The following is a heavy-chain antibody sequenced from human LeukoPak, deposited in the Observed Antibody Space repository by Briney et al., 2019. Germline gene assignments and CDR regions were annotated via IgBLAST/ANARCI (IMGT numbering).Heavy chain of an antibody. CDR1: ELTFKTYV. CDR2: ISHSGGST. V-gene: IGHV3-23*01. J-gene: IGHJ4*02. D-gene: IGHD4-11*01. CDR3: AKGKGVTTLNVGPYFDY. Sequence: RGSLRLSCGASELTFKTYVMNWVRQAPGKGLEWVSGISHSGGSTYYAESVTGRFTISRDNSKNTLYLQMNSLRAEDTAVYYCAKGKGVTTLNVGPYFDYWGQGALVTVSS.